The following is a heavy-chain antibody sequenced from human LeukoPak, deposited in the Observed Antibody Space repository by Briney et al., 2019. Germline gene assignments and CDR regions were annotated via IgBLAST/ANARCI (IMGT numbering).Heavy chain of an antibody. D-gene: IGHD3-10*01. CDR2: INHSGST. CDR3: AGSGSTYFDY. Sequence: SETLSLTCAVYGGSFSGYYWSWIRQPPGKGLEWIGEINHSGSTNYNPSLKSRVTISVDTSKNQFSLKLSSVTAADTAMYYCAGSGSTYFDYWGQGTLVTVSS. J-gene: IGHJ4*02. CDR1: GGSFSGYY. V-gene: IGHV4-34*01.